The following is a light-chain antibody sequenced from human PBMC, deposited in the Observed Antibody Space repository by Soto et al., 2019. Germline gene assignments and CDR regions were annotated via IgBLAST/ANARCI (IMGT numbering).Light chain of an antibody. Sequence: QSVLTQPRSVSGSPGQSVTISCTGTSSDVGGYNYVSWYQQHPGKAPKLLIYGNSNRPSGVPDRFSGSKSGTSASLAITGLQAEDEADYYCQSYDSSLSGFWVFGGGTKVTVL. CDR2: GNS. J-gene: IGLJ3*02. CDR3: QSYDSSLSGFWV. V-gene: IGLV2-11*01. CDR1: SSDVGGYNY.